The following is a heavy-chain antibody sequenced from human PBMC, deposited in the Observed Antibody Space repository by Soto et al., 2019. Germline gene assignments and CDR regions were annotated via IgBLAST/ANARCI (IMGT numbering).Heavy chain of an antibody. V-gene: IGHV1-3*01. CDR1: GYTFTSYA. Sequence: VASVKVSCKASGYTFTSYAMHWVRQAPGQRLEWMGWINAGNGNTKYSQKFQGRVTITRDTSASTAYMELSSLRSEDTAVYYCAIGVPAAIPVDYYYGMDVWGQGTTVTVSS. J-gene: IGHJ6*02. D-gene: IGHD2-2*02. CDR2: INAGNGNT. CDR3: AIGVPAAIPVDYYYGMDV.